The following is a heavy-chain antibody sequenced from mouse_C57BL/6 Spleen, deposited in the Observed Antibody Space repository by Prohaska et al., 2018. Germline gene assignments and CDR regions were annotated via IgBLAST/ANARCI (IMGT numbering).Heavy chain of an antibody. CDR3: ARSGDGSWFAY. D-gene: IGHD2-3*01. CDR2: IYPGDGDT. CDR1: GYAFSSYW. Sequence: QVQLQQSGAELVKPGASVKISCKASGYAFSSYWMNWVKQRPGKGLEWIGQIYPGDGDTNYNGKFKGKATLTADKSSSTAYMQLSSLTAEDSAVYFCARSGDGSWFAYWGQGTLVTVSA. J-gene: IGHJ3*01. V-gene: IGHV1-80*01.